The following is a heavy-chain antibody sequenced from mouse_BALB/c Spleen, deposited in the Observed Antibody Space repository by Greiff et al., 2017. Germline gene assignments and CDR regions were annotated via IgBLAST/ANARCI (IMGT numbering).Heavy chain of an antibody. CDR1: GFTFSSYA. V-gene: IGHV5-6-5*01. CDR3: ARRYDYAMDY. CDR2: ISSGGST. D-gene: IGHD2-14*01. J-gene: IGHJ4*01. Sequence: EVKLVESGGGLVKPGGSLKLSCAASGFTFSSYAMSWVRQTPEKRLEWVASISSGGSTYYPDSVKGRFTISRDNARNILYLQMSSLRSEDTAMYYCARRYDYAMDYWGQGTSVTVSS.